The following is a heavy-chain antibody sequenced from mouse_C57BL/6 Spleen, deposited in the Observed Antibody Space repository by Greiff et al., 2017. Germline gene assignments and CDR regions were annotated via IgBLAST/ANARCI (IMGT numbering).Heavy chain of an antibody. CDR1: GYTFTSYW. V-gene: IGHV1-55*01. J-gene: IGHJ3*01. D-gene: IGHD2-4*01. CDR2: IYPGSGST. Sequence: QVQLQQPGAELVKPGASVKMSCKASGYTFTSYWITWVKQRPGQGLEWIGDIYPGSGSTNYNEKFKSKATLTVDTSSSTACMQLSSLTSEDSAVYYGARRGIYYDYDGFAYWGQGTLVTVSA. CDR3: ARRGIYYDYDGFAY.